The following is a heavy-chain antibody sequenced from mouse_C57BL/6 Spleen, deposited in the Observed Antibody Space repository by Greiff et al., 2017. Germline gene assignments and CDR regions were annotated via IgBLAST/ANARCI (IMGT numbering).Heavy chain of an antibody. D-gene: IGHD2-4*01. CDR2: IDPSDSYT. CDR1: GYTFTSYW. J-gene: IGHJ3*01. Sequence: VQLQQPGAELVMPGASVKLSCKASGYTFTSYWMHWVKQRPGQGLEWIGEIDPSDSYTNYNQKFKGKSTLTVDKSSSTAYMQRSSLTSEDSAVYYCARSSDYVFAYWGQGTLVTVSA. V-gene: IGHV1-69*01. CDR3: ARSSDYVFAY.